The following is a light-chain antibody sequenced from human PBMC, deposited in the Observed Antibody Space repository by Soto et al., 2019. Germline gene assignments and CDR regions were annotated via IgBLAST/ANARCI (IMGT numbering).Light chain of an antibody. CDR3: QQYNNWRT. J-gene: IGKJ1*01. CDR2: GAS. Sequence: EIVMTQSPATLSVFPGERAALSCRASQSVSSKLAWYQQKPGQAPRLLIYGASSRATGIPDRFSGSGSGTDFTLTISRLESEDFAVYYCQQYNNWRTFGQGTKVDIK. CDR1: QSVSSK. V-gene: IGKV3D-15*01.